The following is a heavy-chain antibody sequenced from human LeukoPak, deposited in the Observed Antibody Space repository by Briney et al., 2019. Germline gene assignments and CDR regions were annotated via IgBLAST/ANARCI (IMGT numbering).Heavy chain of an antibody. D-gene: IGHD2-15*01. Sequence: GGTLRLSCAASGFTFSSYGMSWVRQAPGKGLEWVSAISGSGGSTYYADSVKGRFTISRDNSKNTLYLQMNSLRAEDTAVYYCAKDRVAGCSGGSCYSVFDYWGQGTLVTVSS. CDR3: AKDRVAGCSGGSCYSVFDY. CDR2: ISGSGGST. V-gene: IGHV3-23*01. J-gene: IGHJ4*02. CDR1: GFTFSSYG.